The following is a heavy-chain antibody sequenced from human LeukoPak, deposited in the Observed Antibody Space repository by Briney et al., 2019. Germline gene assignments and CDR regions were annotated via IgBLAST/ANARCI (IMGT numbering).Heavy chain of an antibody. J-gene: IGHJ4*02. V-gene: IGHV3-7*01. CDR1: GFTFSSYG. CDR2: IKQDGSEK. CDR3: ARGQWLVRGARFDY. D-gene: IGHD6-19*01. Sequence: PGGSLRLSCAASGFTFSSYGMHWVRQAPGKGLEWVANIKQDGSEKYYVDSVKGRFTISRDNAKNSLYLQMNSLRAEDTAVYYCARGQWLVRGARFDYWGQGTLVTVSS.